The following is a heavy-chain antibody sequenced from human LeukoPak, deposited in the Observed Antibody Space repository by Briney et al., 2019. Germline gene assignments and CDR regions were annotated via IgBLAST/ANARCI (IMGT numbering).Heavy chain of an antibody. V-gene: IGHV3-9*01. CDR1: GFTFDDFA. Sequence: PGRSLRLSCAASGFTFDDFAMHWVRQAPGMGLEWVSGISWNSGSIGYADSVKGRFTISRDNAKNSLYLQMNSLRAEDTALYYCAKDGRAVAGINNWFDPWGQGTLVTVSS. D-gene: IGHD6-19*01. CDR2: ISWNSGSI. CDR3: AKDGRAVAGINNWFDP. J-gene: IGHJ5*02.